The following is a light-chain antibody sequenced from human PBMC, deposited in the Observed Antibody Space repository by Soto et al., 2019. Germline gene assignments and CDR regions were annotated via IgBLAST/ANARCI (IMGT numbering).Light chain of an antibody. Sequence: DIQMTQSPSSLSASVGDRVTITCRASQSISTYLNWYQQKPGKAPKLLIYAASSLQSGVPSRFSGTGSGIDFTLTISSLQPEDFATYYCQQSYSTLLITFGQGTRLESK. V-gene: IGKV1-39*01. CDR2: AAS. J-gene: IGKJ5*01. CDR3: QQSYSTLLIT. CDR1: QSISTY.